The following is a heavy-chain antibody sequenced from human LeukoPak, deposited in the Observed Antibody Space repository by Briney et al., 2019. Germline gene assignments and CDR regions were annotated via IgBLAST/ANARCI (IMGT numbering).Heavy chain of an antibody. J-gene: IGHJ4*02. CDR1: GFTFSNYG. Sequence: GGSLRLSCAASGFTFSNYGMHWVRQAPGKGLEWVAFIRYDGSNKYYADSVKGRFTISRDNSKNTLYLQMNSLRAEDTAVYYCAKGTYLLLDYWGQGTLVTVSS. CDR2: IRYDGSNK. CDR3: AKGTYLLLDY. V-gene: IGHV3-30*02.